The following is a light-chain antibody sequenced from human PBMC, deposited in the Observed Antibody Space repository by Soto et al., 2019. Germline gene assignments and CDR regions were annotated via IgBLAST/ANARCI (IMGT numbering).Light chain of an antibody. CDR2: DAS. CDR3: QQRSNWPQVT. J-gene: IGKJ5*01. Sequence: EIVMTQSPDTLSVSPGERATLCCMASQSVSSNLAWYQQKPGQAPRLLIYDASNRATGIPARFSGSGSGTDFTLTISSLEPEDFAVYYCQQRSNWPQVTFGQGTRLEIK. CDR1: QSVSSN. V-gene: IGKV3-11*01.